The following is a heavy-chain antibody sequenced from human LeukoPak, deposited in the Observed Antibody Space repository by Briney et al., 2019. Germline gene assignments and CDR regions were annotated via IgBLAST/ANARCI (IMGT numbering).Heavy chain of an antibody. D-gene: IGHD3-9*01. Sequence: ASVKVSCKVSGYTLTELSMHWVRQAPGKGLEWMGGFVPADSEIIYAQKFQGRVTMTEDTSTDAAFMELRSLRSEDTAVYYCATGGLYDLLDYWGQGTLVTVSS. CDR3: ATGGLYDLLDY. J-gene: IGHJ4*02. CDR2: FVPADSEI. CDR1: GYTLTELS. V-gene: IGHV1-24*01.